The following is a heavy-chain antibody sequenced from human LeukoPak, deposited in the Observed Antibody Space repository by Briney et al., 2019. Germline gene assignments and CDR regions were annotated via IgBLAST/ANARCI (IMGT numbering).Heavy chain of an antibody. Sequence: ASVKVSCKASGGTFSSYAISWVRQAPGQGLEWMGWISAYNGNTNYAQKLQGRVTMTTDTSTSTAYMELRSLRSDDTAVYYCARSYSSGWHERGAGGYWGQGTLVTVSS. CDR1: GGTFSSYA. D-gene: IGHD6-19*01. CDR3: ARSYSSGWHERGAGGY. CDR2: ISAYNGNT. J-gene: IGHJ4*02. V-gene: IGHV1-18*01.